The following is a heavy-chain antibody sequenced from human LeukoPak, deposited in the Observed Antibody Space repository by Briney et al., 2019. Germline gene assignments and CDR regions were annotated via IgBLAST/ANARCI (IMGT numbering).Heavy chain of an antibody. CDR2: ISWDGGRT. Sequence: GGPLRLSCAASGFTFDDYAMHWVRQAPGKGLEWVSLISWDGGRTYYADSVKGRFTISRDNSKNSLYLQMNSLRAEDTALYYCAKDYGSGSYYGLDYWGQGTLVTVSS. V-gene: IGHV3-43D*03. CDR1: GFTFDDYA. J-gene: IGHJ4*02. D-gene: IGHD3-10*01. CDR3: AKDYGSGSYYGLDY.